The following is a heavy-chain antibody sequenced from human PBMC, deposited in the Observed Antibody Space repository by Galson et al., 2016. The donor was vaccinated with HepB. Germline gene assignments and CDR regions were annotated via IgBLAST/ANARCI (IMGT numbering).Heavy chain of an antibody. CDR1: GDSVSSNSAA. J-gene: IGHJ5*02. CDR2: TYYRSKWYN. V-gene: IGHV6-1*01. D-gene: IGHD2/OR15-2a*01. CDR3: ARVRCSTFRCQNWFDP. Sequence: CAISGDSVSSNSAAWTWIRQSPLRGFEWLGRTYYRSKWYNDYAVSVKSRISIHPDTPKNQFSLQLNSVTPEDTAVYYCARVRCSTFRCQNWFDPWGQGTLVTVSS.